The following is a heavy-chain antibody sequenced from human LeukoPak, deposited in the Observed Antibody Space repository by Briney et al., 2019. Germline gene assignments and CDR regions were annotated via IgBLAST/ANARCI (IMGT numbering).Heavy chain of an antibody. V-gene: IGHV1-2*02. CDR3: ARAYYYDSSGYGKPPDY. J-gene: IGHJ4*02. Sequence: ASVKVSCKAGGYTLTGYYMHWVRQAPGQGLEWMGWINPNSGGTNYAQKFQGRVTMTRDTSISTAYMELSRLRSDDTAVYYCARAYYYDSSGYGKPPDYWGQGTLVTVSS. D-gene: IGHD3-22*01. CDR2: INPNSGGT. CDR1: GYTLTGYY.